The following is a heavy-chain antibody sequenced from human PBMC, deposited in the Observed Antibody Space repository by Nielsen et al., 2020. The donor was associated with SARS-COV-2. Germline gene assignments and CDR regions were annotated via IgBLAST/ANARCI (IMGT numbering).Heavy chain of an antibody. V-gene: IGHV3-48*03. CDR3: ARRRYFDWLFSPPGMDV. D-gene: IGHD3-9*01. J-gene: IGHJ4*02. CDR2: ISSSGSTI. Sequence: GGSLRLSCAASGFTFSSYEMNWVRQAPGKGLEWVSYISSSGSTIYYADSVKGRFTISRDNAKNSLYLQMNSLRAEDTAVYYCARRRYFDWLFSPPGMDVWGQGTLVTVSS. CDR1: GFTFSSYE.